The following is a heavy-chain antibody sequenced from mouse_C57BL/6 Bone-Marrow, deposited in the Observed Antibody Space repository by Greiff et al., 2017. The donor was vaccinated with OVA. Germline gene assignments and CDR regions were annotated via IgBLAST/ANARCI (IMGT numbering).Heavy chain of an antibody. CDR3: ARDGYDYDEGWYFDV. CDR1: GYTFTSYW. D-gene: IGHD2-4*01. CDR2: IDPSDSYT. Sequence: LQPGAELVKPGASVKLSCKASGYTFTSYWMQWVKQRPGQGLEWIGEIDPSDSYTNYNQKFKGKATLTVDTSSSPAYMQLSSLTSEDSAVYYCARDGYDYDEGWYFDVWGTGTTVTVSS. V-gene: IGHV1-50*01. J-gene: IGHJ1*03.